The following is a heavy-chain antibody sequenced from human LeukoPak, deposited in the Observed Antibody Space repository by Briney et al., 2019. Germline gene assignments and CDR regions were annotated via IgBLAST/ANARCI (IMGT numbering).Heavy chain of an antibody. J-gene: IGHJ4*02. Sequence: QAGGSLRLSCAASGFTVSSNYMSWVRQALGKGLEWVSVIYNGGSTYYADSVKGRFTISRDNSKSTLYLQMNSLRAEDTAVYYCARVNVCPRCHFDYWGQGTLVTVSS. CDR1: GFTVSSNY. V-gene: IGHV3-53*01. D-gene: IGHD3-16*01. CDR2: IYNGGST. CDR3: ARVNVCPRCHFDY.